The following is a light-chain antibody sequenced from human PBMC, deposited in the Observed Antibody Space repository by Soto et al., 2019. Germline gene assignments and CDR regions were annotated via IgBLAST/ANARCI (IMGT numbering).Light chain of an antibody. CDR2: NVN. CDR1: SSDVGSYDY. V-gene: IGLV2-18*02. CDR3: SSYSISTADL. Sequence: QSALIQPPSVSGSPGQSVTISCTGTSSDVGSYDYVSWYQQHPGTVPKPMIYNVNTQPSGVPDRFSGSKSGNTASMTISGLQAEDEADYFCSSYSISTADLFGTGTKLTVL. J-gene: IGLJ1*01.